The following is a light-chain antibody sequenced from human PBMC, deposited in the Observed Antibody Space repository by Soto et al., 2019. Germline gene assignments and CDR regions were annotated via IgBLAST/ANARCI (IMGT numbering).Light chain of an antibody. CDR2: GAS. J-gene: IGKJ5*01. V-gene: IGKV3-15*01. Sequence: EIVLTQSPASLSVSPGGRVTLSCRASQGIGSTLAWYQQKPGQAPRLLIYGASTRATGIPARFSGSGSGTEFTLTISSLQPEDFATYYCQQHGQWPITFGQGTRLEIK. CDR1: QGIGST. CDR3: QQHGQWPIT.